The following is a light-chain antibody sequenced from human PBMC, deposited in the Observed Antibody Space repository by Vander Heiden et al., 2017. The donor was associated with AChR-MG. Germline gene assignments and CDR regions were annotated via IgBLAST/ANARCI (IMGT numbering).Light chain of an antibody. V-gene: IGKV3-11*01. CDR3: QQRSHWPPYT. CDR2: DAS. J-gene: IGKJ2*01. Sequence: DIVLTQSPATLSLSPGERATLSCRASQRVNNYLAWYQQKPGQAPRLLINDASNRATGIPARFTGSGSGTDFTLTISSLEPEDFAVYYCQQRSHWPPYTFGQGTKLEIK. CDR1: QRVNNY.